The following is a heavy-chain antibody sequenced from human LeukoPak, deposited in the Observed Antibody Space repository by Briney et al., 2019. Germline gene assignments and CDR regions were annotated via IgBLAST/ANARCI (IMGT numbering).Heavy chain of an antibody. Sequence: ASVKVSCKASAYTFTGYYMHWVRQAPGQGLEWMGWINPNSGGTNSAQKFQGRVTMTRDTSISTAYMELSRLRSDDTAVYYCARDSGDIVVVPAASALDYWGQGTLVTVSS. D-gene: IGHD2-2*01. J-gene: IGHJ4*02. CDR1: AYTFTGYY. CDR3: ARDSGDIVVVPAASALDY. CDR2: INPNSGGT. V-gene: IGHV1-2*02.